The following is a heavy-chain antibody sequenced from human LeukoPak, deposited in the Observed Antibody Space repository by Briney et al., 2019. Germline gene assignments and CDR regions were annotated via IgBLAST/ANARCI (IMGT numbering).Heavy chain of an antibody. CDR1: GGSISGSSYF. D-gene: IGHD3-9*01. V-gene: IGHV4-39*07. Sequence: KSSETLSLTCAVSGGSISGSSYFWGWIRQPPGKGLEWIGSIYYSGSTNYNPSLKSRVTISVDTSKNQFSLKLSSVTAADTAIYYCARSYYDSNWYFDFWGRGTLVTV. CDR2: IYYSGST. CDR3: ARSYYDSNWYFDF. J-gene: IGHJ2*01.